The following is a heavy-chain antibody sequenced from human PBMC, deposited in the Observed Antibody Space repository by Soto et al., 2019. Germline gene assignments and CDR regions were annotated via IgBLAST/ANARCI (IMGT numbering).Heavy chain of an antibody. D-gene: IGHD5-18*01. CDR3: ARERYSYGPYYFDY. V-gene: IGHV3-11*01. CDR1: GFTFSDYY. Sequence: QVQLVESGGDLVKPGGSLRLSCAASGFTFSDYYMSWIRQAPGKGLEWVSSITSSGSTTYYTDSVKGRFTISRDNAKNSRYLQMNSLRAEGAAVYECARERYSYGPYYFDYWGQGTLVTVSS. CDR2: ITSSGSTT. J-gene: IGHJ4*02.